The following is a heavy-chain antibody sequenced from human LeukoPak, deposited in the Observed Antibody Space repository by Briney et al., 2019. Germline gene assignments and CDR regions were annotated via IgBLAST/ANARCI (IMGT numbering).Heavy chain of an antibody. V-gene: IGHV3-30*18. CDR2: ISHDGSKK. J-gene: IGHJ4*02. D-gene: IGHD6-19*01. Sequence: GGSLRLSCAVSGPTFSNNGMHWVRQAPGKGLEWVAVISHDGSKKYYADSVKGRFTISRDNSKNTLYLQMNSLRTEDTAVYYCAKSRGIAVSDLTHWGQGTLVTVSS. CDR1: GPTFSNNG. CDR3: AKSRGIAVSDLTH.